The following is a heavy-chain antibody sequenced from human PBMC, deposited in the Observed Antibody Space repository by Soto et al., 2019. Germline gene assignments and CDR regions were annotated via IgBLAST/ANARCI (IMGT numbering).Heavy chain of an antibody. J-gene: IGHJ4*02. V-gene: IGHV1-69*01. D-gene: IGHD2-21*01. CDR1: GGTFSSYA. CDR3: ARGCGGGDCFDY. Sequence: QVQLVQSGAEVKKPGSSVKVSCKASGGTFSSYAISWVRQAPGQGLEWMGGIIPIFGTANYAQKFQGRVTITADAYTSTAYLELSSMRCEDTAVYYCARGCGGGDCFDYWGQGTLVTVSS. CDR2: IIPIFGTA.